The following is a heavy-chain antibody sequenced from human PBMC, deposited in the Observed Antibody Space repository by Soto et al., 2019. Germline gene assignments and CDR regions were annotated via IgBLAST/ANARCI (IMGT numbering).Heavy chain of an antibody. Sequence: GGSLRLSGAASGFTFSSYEMNWVRQAPGKGLEWVSDSSSGGSTIYYADSGKGRFTISRDNARNSLYLQMHSLRAEDTVVYYCARDRRYYDYVWGSYRPYYFDYWGQGTLVTVSS. J-gene: IGHJ4*02. D-gene: IGHD3-16*02. CDR1: GFTFSSYE. CDR3: ARDRRYYDYVWGSYRPYYFDY. V-gene: IGHV3-48*03. CDR2: SSSGGSTI.